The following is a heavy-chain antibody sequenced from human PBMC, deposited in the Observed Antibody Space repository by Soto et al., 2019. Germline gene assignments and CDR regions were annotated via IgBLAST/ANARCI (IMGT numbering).Heavy chain of an antibody. CDR3: ARDCGRGYGMDV. V-gene: IGHV3-48*02. D-gene: IGHD3-10*01. CDR1: AFSFSNYN. Sequence: EVQLVESGGDLVQPVGSLRLSCAASAFSFSNYNMDWVRQAPGKGLEWVSYIGVDSRTIYYADSVKGRFTISRDNAKSSLYLQMNSLRDEDTAVYYCARDCGRGYGMDVWGQGTTVTVSS. CDR2: IGVDSRTI. J-gene: IGHJ6*02.